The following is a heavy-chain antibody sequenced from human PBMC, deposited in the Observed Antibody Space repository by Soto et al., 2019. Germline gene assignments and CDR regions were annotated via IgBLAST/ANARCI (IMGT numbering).Heavy chain of an antibody. Sequence: ASVKVSCKVSGYTLTELSMHWVRQAPGKGLEWMGGFDPEDGETIYAQKFQGRVTMTRNTSISTAYMELSSLRSEDTAVYYCARGYLGMDVWGQGTTVTVSS. D-gene: IGHD2-2*01. CDR3: ARGYLGMDV. CDR2: FDPEDGET. CDR1: GYTLTELS. V-gene: IGHV1-24*01. J-gene: IGHJ6*02.